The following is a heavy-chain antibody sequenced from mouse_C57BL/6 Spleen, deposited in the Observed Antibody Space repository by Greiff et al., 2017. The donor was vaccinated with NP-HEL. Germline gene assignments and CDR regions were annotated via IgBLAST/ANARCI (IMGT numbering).Heavy chain of an antibody. CDR1: GFTFSDYG. CDR2: ISSGSSTI. J-gene: IGHJ3*01. CDR3: ERRGAYDGSSWFAY. Sequence: EVKLMESGGGLVKPGGSLKLSCAASGFTFSDYGMHWVRQAPEKGLEWVAYISSGSSTIYYADTVKGRFTISRDNAKNTLFLQMTSLRSEDTAMYYCERRGAYDGSSWFAYWGQGTLVTVSA. D-gene: IGHD1-1*01. V-gene: IGHV5-17*01.